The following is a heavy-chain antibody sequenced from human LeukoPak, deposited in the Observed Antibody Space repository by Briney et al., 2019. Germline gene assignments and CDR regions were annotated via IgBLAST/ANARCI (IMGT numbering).Heavy chain of an antibody. Sequence: ASVKVSCKASGYTFTGYYMHWVRQAPGQGLEWMGWINPNSGGTNYAQKFQGRVTMTRDTSISTAYMELSRLRSDDTDVYYCARTMLTMVRETHRGFGYWGQGTLVTVSS. CDR3: ARTMLTMVRETHRGFGY. CDR2: INPNSGGT. J-gene: IGHJ4*02. V-gene: IGHV1-2*02. D-gene: IGHD3-10*01. CDR1: GYTFTGYY.